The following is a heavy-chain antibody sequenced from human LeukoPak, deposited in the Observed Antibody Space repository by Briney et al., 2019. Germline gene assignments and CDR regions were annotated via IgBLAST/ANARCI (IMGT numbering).Heavy chain of an antibody. J-gene: IGHJ4*02. Sequence: ASVKVSCKASGYIFTYYYIHWVRQAPGQGLEWMGWINPNIGGTNYAQKFQGRVTMTSDTSMSTAYMELSRLRSDDTAVYYCAIPGYGSGWYYRWGQGSLVTVSS. CDR3: AIPGYGSGWYYR. D-gene: IGHD6-19*01. CDR2: INPNIGGT. V-gene: IGHV1-2*02. CDR1: GYIFTYYY.